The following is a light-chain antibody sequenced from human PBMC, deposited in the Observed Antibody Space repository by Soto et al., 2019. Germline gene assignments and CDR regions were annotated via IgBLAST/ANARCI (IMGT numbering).Light chain of an antibody. CDR2: GAS. V-gene: IGKV3-15*01. J-gene: IGKJ5*01. Sequence: EIVMTQSPATLSVSPGERATLSCRASQSVSSNLAWYQQKPGQAPRLLIYGASTRATGIPARFSGCGSGTEFTLTISSLQSEDFAVYYCQQYHNWSPITFGQGTRLEIK. CDR1: QSVSSN. CDR3: QQYHNWSPIT.